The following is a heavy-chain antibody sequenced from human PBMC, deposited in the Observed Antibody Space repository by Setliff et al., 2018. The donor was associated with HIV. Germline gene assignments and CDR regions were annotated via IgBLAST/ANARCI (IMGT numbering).Heavy chain of an antibody. CDR2: SYYSGNT. CDR1: GGSISSSNYY. CDR3: ARNPGSGGSCPDAFDI. D-gene: IGHD2-15*01. V-gene: IGHV4-39*07. J-gene: IGHJ3*02. Sequence: PSETLSLTCTVSGGSISSSNYYWGWIRQPPGKGLEWIGSSYYSGNTYYNPSLKSRVTISVDASKNQFSLELSSVTAADTAVYYCARNPGSGGSCPDAFDIWGQGTMVTVSS.